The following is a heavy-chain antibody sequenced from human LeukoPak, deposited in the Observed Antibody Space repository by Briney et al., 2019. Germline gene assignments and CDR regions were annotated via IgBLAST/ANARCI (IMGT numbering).Heavy chain of an antibody. V-gene: IGHV3-66*01. CDR1: GFTVSSNY. Sequence: GGSLRLSCAASGFTVSSNYMSWVRQAPGKGLEWVSVIYSGGTTYYADSVKGRFTISRDNSKKTLYLQMNSLRAEDTAVYYCAREAGDDAFDIWGQGTMVTVSS. J-gene: IGHJ3*02. CDR2: IYSGGTT. D-gene: IGHD7-27*01. CDR3: AREAGDDAFDI.